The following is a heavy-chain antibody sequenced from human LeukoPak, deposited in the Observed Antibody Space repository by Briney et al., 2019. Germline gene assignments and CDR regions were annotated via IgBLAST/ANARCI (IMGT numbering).Heavy chain of an antibody. Sequence: KPSETLSLPCTVSGGSISSYYWSWIRQPPGKGLEWIGYIYYSGSTNYNPSLKSRVTISVDTSKNQFSLKLSSVTAADTAVYYCARESGYSYGYNAFDIWGQGTMVTVSS. CDR3: ARESGYSYGYNAFDI. CDR2: IYYSGST. CDR1: GGSISSYY. J-gene: IGHJ3*02. V-gene: IGHV4-59*12. D-gene: IGHD5-18*01.